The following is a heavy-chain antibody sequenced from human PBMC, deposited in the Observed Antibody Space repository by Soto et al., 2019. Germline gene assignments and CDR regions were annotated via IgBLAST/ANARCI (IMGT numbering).Heavy chain of an antibody. D-gene: IGHD1-7*01. CDR1: GDRASSNSAA. CDR2: TYYRSRWYN. J-gene: IGHJ6*03. Sequence: PSQTLSLTCAISGDRASSNSAAWNWIRLSPSRGLEWLARTYYRSRWYNDYAVSVRSRITVNPDTSKNQFSLQLTSVTPEDTAVYYCAGTTSHQWYYMDVWGKGTTVTVSS. V-gene: IGHV6-1*01. CDR3: AGTTSHQWYYMDV.